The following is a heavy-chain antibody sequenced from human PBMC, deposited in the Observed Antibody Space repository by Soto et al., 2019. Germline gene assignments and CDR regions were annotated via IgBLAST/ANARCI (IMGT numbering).Heavy chain of an antibody. Sequence: QVQLQESGPGLVKPSQTLSLTCTVSGGSISSGNYYWSWIRQPPGKGLEWMGYIFYSGNTYYNPSLMSRVTLSVYTSRDQLSLKLSSVTAADTALYYCARFVVAVTYLFFYLWGRGTRVTVSA. CDR2: IFYSGNT. V-gene: IGHV4-30-4*01. CDR3: ARFVVAVTYLFFYL. J-gene: IGHJ2*01. D-gene: IGHD2-21*02. CDR1: GGSISSGNYY.